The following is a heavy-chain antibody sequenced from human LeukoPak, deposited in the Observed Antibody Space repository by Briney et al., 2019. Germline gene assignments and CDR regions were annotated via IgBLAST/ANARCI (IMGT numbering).Heavy chain of an antibody. V-gene: IGHV5-51*01. D-gene: IGHD5-18*01. CDR3: ARRAMVCFDY. Sequence: GEYLETSCKGSGYRFTSYWIGWMRQMPGKGLEWMGIIYPGDSDTRYSPSFQGQVTISADKSISTAYLQWSSLKASDTAMYYCARRAMVCFDYWGQGTLVTASS. CDR2: IYPGDSDT. J-gene: IGHJ4*02. CDR1: GYRFTSYW.